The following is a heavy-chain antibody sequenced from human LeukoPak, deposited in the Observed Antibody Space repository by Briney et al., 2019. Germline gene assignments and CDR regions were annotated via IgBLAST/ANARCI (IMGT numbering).Heavy chain of an antibody. D-gene: IGHD1-26*01. CDR2: ISYDGSNK. J-gene: IGHJ4*02. CDR3: AKDYLGIVGAKVHGY. Sequence: GGSLRLSCAASGFTFSSYGMHWVRQAPGKGLEWVAVISYDGSNKYYADSVKGRFTISRDNSKNTLYLQMNSLRAEDTAVYYCAKDYLGIVGAKVHGYWGQGTLVTVSS. V-gene: IGHV3-30*18. CDR1: GFTFSSYG.